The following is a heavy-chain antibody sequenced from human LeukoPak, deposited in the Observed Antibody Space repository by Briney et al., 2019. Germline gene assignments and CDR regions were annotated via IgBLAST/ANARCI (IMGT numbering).Heavy chain of an antibody. CDR1: GFTFSSYA. CDR3: AKPPFAAASYYYYYAMEV. V-gene: IGHV3-30-3*02. CDR2: ISYDGSNK. Sequence: GGSLRLSCAASGFTFSSYAMHWVRQAPGKGLEWVAVISYDGSNKYYADSVKGRFTISRDNSKNTLYLQMNSLRAEDTAVYYCAKPPFAAASYYYYYAMEVWGQGTTVTVSS. J-gene: IGHJ6*02. D-gene: IGHD6-13*01.